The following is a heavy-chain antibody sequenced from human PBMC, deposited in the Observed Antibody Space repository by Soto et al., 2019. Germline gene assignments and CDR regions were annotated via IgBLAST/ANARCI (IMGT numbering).Heavy chain of an antibody. CDR3: ARDFSWFGELIASDY. Sequence: QVQLVQSGAEVKKPGASVKVSCKASGYTFTSYAMHWVRQAPGQRLEWMGWINAGNGNTKYSQKFQVRVTITRDTSASTAYMELSSLRSEDTAVYYCARDFSWFGELIASDYWGQGTLVTVSS. D-gene: IGHD3-10*01. CDR2: INAGNGNT. J-gene: IGHJ4*02. CDR1: GYTFTSYA. V-gene: IGHV1-3*01.